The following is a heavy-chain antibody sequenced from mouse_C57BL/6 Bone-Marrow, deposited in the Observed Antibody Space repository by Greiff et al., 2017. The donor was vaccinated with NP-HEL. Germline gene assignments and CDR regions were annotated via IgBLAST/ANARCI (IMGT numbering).Heavy chain of an antibody. J-gene: IGHJ4*01. Sequence: QVQLQQSGAELARPGASVKLSCKASGYTFTSYGISWVKQRTGQGLEWIGEIYPRSGNTYYDEKFKGKATLTADKSSSTAYMELRSLTSEDSAVYFCADLLREAMDYWGQGTSVTVSS. D-gene: IGHD1-1*01. CDR1: GYTFTSYG. CDR2: IYPRSGNT. V-gene: IGHV1-81*01. CDR3: ADLLREAMDY.